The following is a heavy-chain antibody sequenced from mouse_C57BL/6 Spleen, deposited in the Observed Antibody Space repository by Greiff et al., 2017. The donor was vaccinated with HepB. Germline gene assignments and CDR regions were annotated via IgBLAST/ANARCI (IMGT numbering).Heavy chain of an antibody. J-gene: IGHJ3*01. Sequence: EVQLVESGEGLVKPGGSLKLSCAASGFTFSSYAMSWVRQTPEKRLEWVAYISSGGDYIYYADTVKGRFTISRDNARNTLYLQMSSLKSEDTAMYYCTRERDYYGSSPFAYWGQGTLVTVSA. D-gene: IGHD1-1*01. V-gene: IGHV5-9-1*02. CDR1: GFTFSSYA. CDR2: ISSGGDYI. CDR3: TRERDYYGSSPFAY.